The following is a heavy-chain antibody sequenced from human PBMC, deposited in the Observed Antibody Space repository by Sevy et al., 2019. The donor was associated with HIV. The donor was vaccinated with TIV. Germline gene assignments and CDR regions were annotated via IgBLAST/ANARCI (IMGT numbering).Heavy chain of an antibody. D-gene: IGHD3-22*01. CDR2: ISYDGSNK. V-gene: IGHV3-30*18. J-gene: IGHJ4*02. CDR3: AKDYRVLLITTIDY. Sequence: GGSLRLSCSASGFTFSNYAMHWVRQAPGKGLEWVGFISYDGSNKYYAGSVKGRFTISRDNGNNTLYLQMNSLGAEDTAVYYCAKDYRVLLITTIDYWGQGTLVTVSS. CDR1: GFTFSNYA.